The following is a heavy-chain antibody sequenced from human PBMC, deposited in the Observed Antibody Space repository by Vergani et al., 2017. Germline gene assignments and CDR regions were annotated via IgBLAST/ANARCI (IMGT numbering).Heavy chain of an antibody. CDR1: GYTFTGYY. D-gene: IGHD6-19*01. Sequence: QVQLVQSGAEVKKPGASVKVSCKAFGYTFTGYYMHWVRQAPGQGLEWMGWINPNSGGTNYAQKFQGRVTMTRDTSISTAYMELSRLRSDDTAVYYCARDLLGYSSGWYSFDYWGQGTLVTVSS. CDR3: ARDLLGYSSGWYSFDY. CDR2: INPNSGGT. J-gene: IGHJ4*02. V-gene: IGHV1-2*02.